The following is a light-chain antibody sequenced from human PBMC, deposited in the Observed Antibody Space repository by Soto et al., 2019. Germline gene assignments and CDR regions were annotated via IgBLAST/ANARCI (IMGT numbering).Light chain of an antibody. CDR3: QQSYMYPIT. CDR1: QSISTY. Sequence: DIQITPSPSSLSASVGNRVTITCRAIQSISTYLNWYQKKPGKAPNLLIYDAPRLQSRVPSSFSGSGGGTDFTLSISSVQPEDFATYFCQQSYMYPITVGQGTRLENK. J-gene: IGKJ5*01. CDR2: DAP. V-gene: IGKV1-39*01.